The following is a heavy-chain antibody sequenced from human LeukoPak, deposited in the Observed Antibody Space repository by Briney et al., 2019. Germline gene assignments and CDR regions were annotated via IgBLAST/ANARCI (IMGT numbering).Heavy chain of an antibody. Sequence: GASVKVSCKASGYTFTSYYMHWVRQAPGQGLEWMGIINPSGGSTSYAQKFQGRLTMTRDLSTRTVYMDLNSLTSEDLAMYFCARTPLMKDAFDFWGQGTLLTISS. D-gene: IGHD2-8*01. CDR2: INPSGGST. V-gene: IGHV1-46*01. CDR1: GYTFTSYY. CDR3: ARTPLMKDAFDF. J-gene: IGHJ3*01.